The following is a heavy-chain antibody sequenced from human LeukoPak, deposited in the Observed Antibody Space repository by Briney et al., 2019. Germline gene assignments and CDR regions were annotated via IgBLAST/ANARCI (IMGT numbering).Heavy chain of an antibody. Sequence: PGGSVRLSCEASGFTFNIHWMNWVRQAPGKGLEWLANIRPEGSEKVYVDSVRGRFTISRDNTKNSVYLQMNNLRSEDSAVYYCSGRSGFSSIYWGQGIWVTVSS. D-gene: IGHD2-2*01. J-gene: IGHJ4*02. CDR3: SGRSGFSSIY. CDR1: GFTFNIHW. V-gene: IGHV3-7*01. CDR2: IRPEGSEK.